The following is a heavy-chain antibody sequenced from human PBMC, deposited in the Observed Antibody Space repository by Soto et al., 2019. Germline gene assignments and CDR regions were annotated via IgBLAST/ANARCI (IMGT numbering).Heavy chain of an antibody. CDR3: AREELEPNYYYYGMDV. CDR1: GDSVSSNSAA. J-gene: IGHJ6*02. Sequence: SQTLSLTCVISGDSVSSNSAAWNWIRQSPSRGLEWLGRTYYRSKWYNDYAVSVKSRITINPDTSKNQFSLQLNSVTPEDTAVYYCAREELEPNYYYYGMDVWGQGTTVTVSS. CDR2: TYYRSKWYN. V-gene: IGHV6-1*01. D-gene: IGHD1-1*01.